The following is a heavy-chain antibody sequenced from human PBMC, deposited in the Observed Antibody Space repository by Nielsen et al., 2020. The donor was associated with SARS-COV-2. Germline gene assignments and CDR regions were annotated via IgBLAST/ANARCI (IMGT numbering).Heavy chain of an antibody. CDR1: GFTFSSDW. CDR2: IKQDGSEK. V-gene: IGHV3-7*03. D-gene: IGHD3-3*01. CDR3: AKDDFQVYYYYYYGMDV. J-gene: IGHJ6*02. Sequence: GESRKISCAASGFTFSSDWMSWIRQDPRKGLEWVANIKQDGSEKYYVDSVKGRFTISRDNSKNTLYLQMNSLRAEDTAVYYCAKDDFQVYYYYYYGMDVWGHGTTVTVSS.